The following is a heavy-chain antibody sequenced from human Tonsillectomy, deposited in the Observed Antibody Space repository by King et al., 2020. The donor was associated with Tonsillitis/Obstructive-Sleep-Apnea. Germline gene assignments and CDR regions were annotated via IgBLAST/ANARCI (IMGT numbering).Heavy chain of an antibody. CDR2: TWDDGSNK. CDR3: ARSRNDAFDI. J-gene: IGHJ3*02. CDR1: GFTFSSYG. Sequence: VQLVESGGGVVQPGRSLRLSCAASGFTFSSYGMHWVRQDPGKGLEWVAVTWDDGSNKYYADSVKGRFTISRDNSKNTLYLKMNSLRAEDTAVYYCARSRNDAFDIWGQGTMVTVSS. V-gene: IGHV3-33*01.